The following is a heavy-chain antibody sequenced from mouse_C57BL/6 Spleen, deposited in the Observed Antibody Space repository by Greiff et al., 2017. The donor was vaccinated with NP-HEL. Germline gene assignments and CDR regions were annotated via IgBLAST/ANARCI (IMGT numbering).Heavy chain of an antibody. D-gene: IGHD3-1*01. CDR2: ISSGSSTI. V-gene: IGHV5-17*01. CDR3: ARLPVFSYYFDY. Sequence: KLMEWVAYISSGSSTIYYADTVKGRFTISRDNAKNTLFLQMTSLRSEDTAMYYCARLPVFSYYFDYWGQGTTHTVSS. J-gene: IGHJ2*01.